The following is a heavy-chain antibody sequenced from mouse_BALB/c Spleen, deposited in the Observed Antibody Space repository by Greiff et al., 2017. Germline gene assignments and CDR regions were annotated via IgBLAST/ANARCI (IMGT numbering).Heavy chain of an antibody. D-gene: IGHD2-4*01. V-gene: IGHV7-3*02. J-gene: IGHJ3*01. Sequence: EVQGVESGGGLVQPGGSLRLSCATSGFTFTDYYMSWVRQPPGKALEWLGFIRNKANGYTTEYSASVKGRFTISRDNSQSILYLQMNTLRAEDSATYYCARSTMITTFAYWGQGTLVTVSA. CDR1: GFTFTDYY. CDR2: IRNKANGYTT. CDR3: ARSTMITTFAY.